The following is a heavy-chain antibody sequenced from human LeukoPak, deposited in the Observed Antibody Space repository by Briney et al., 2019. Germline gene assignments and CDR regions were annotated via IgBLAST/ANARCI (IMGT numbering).Heavy chain of an antibody. CDR2: ISGSGGST. J-gene: IGHJ3*02. D-gene: IGHD3-22*01. CDR1: GFTYSSYA. CDR3: ARRYYYDSSGYYWEADAFDI. V-gene: IGHV3-23*01. Sequence: PGGSLRLSCAASGFTYSSYAMSWVRQAPGKGLEWVSAISGSGGSTYYADSVKGRFTISRDNSKNTLYLKMNSLRAEDTAVYYCARRYYYDSSGYYWEADAFDIWGQGTMVTVSS.